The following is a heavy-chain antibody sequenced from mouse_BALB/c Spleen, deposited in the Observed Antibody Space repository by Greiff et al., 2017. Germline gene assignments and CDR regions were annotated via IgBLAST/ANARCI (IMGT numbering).Heavy chain of an antibody. Sequence: QVQLKESGAELARPGASVKLSCKASGYTFTSYWMQWVKQRPGQGLEWIGAIYPGDGDTRYTQKFKGKATLTADKSSSTAYMQLSSLASEDSAVYYCVITTVVADRVDYWGQGTSVTVSS. CDR2: IYPGDGDT. J-gene: IGHJ4*01. CDR1: GYTFTSYW. CDR3: VITTVVADRVDY. D-gene: IGHD1-1*01. V-gene: IGHV1-87*01.